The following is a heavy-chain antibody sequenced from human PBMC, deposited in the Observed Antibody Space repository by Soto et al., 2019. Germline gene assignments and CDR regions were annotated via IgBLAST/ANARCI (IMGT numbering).Heavy chain of an antibody. Sequence: GGSLSLSCSASGFTFSSYAMSWVRQAPGKGLEWVSAISGSGGSTYYADSVKGRFTISRDNSKNTLYLQMNSLRAEDTAVYYCAKDANRLSGWSVRDYYGMDLWGQVTPVTVSS. CDR3: AKDANRLSGWSVRDYYGMDL. CDR1: GFTFSSYA. CDR2: ISGSGGST. V-gene: IGHV3-23*01. D-gene: IGHD6-19*01. J-gene: IGHJ6*02.